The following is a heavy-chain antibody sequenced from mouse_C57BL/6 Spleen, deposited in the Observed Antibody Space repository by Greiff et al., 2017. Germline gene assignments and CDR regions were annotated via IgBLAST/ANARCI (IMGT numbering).Heavy chain of an antibody. CDR2: ISSGSRTI. V-gene: IGHV5-17*01. CDR1: GFTFSDYG. Sequence: EVMLVESGGGLVKPGGSLTLSCAASGFTFSDYGMHWVRQAPEKGLEWVAYISSGSRTIYYADTVTGRFTISRDNAKNTLFLQMTSLRSEDTAMYYCARSGSRKYFDVWGTGTTVTVSS. D-gene: IGHD1-1*01. J-gene: IGHJ1*03. CDR3: ARSGSRKYFDV.